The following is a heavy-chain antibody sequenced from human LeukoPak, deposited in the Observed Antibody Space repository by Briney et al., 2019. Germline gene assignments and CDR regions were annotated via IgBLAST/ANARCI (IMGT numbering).Heavy chain of an antibody. CDR3: ARDRDVYSSRWNRNFAY. J-gene: IGHJ4*02. CDR2: IWYDGSNK. Sequence: GRSLSLSWAASGFTFSNYGIRWVRQAAGKGLEWVGIIWYDGSNKYYADSVKGRFTISRDNSKNTLYLQMNSVRDENTAVYYCARDRDVYSSRWNRNFAYWGQGTLVTVSA. CDR1: GFTFSNYG. V-gene: IGHV3-33*01. D-gene: IGHD6-13*01.